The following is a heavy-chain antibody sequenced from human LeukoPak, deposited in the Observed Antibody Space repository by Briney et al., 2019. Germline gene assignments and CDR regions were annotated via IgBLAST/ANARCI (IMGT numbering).Heavy chain of an antibody. D-gene: IGHD3-22*01. Sequence: SETLSLTCTVSGGSISSSSYYWGWIRQPPGKGLEWIGSIYYSGSTYYNPSLKSRVTISVDTSKNQFSLKLTSVTAADTAVYYCARGYYDTSGSSNTFDIWGQGTMVTVSS. J-gene: IGHJ3*02. CDR2: IYYSGST. CDR3: ARGYYDTSGSSNTFDI. V-gene: IGHV4-39*07. CDR1: GGSISSSSYY.